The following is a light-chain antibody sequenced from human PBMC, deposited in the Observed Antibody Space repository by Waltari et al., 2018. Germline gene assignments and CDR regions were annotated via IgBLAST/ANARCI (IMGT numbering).Light chain of an antibody. Sequence: DIVMTQSPDSLAVSLGERAALSCRASQDVNEYIAWYQQKPGQPPRLLIYDASKRATGIPDRFSGSGSGTDFTLTISTLEPEDFGVYYCQQRYAFGGGTKVEI. CDR2: DAS. V-gene: IGKV3-11*01. J-gene: IGKJ4*01. CDR1: QDVNEY. CDR3: QQRYA.